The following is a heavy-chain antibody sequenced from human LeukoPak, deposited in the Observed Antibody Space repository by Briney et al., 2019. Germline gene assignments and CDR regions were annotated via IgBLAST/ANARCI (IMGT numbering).Heavy chain of an antibody. CDR3: ATPLSGGRVVVIRHDAFDI. Sequence: ASVKVSCKVSGYTLTELSMHWVRQAPGKGLEWMGGFDPEDGETIYAQKFQGRVTMTEDTSTDTAYMELSSLRSEDTAVYYCATPLSGGRVVVIRHDAFDIWGQGTMVTVSS. CDR2: FDPEDGET. CDR1: GYTLTELS. J-gene: IGHJ3*02. D-gene: IGHD3-22*01. V-gene: IGHV1-24*01.